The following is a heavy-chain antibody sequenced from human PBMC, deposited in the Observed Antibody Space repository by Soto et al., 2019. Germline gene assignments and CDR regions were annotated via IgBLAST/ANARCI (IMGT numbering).Heavy chain of an antibody. Sequence: SLRLSCAASGFTFSSYGMHWVRQAPGKGLEWVAVISYDGSNKYYADSVKGRFTISRDNSKNTLYLQMNSLRAEDTAVYYCAKDENGGPNFDYWGQGTLVTVSS. CDR1: GFTFSSYG. CDR3: AKDENGGPNFDY. J-gene: IGHJ4*02. D-gene: IGHD2-15*01. V-gene: IGHV3-30*18. CDR2: ISYDGSNK.